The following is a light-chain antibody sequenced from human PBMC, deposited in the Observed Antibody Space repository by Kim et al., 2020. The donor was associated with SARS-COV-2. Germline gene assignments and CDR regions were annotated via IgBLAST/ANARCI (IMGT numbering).Light chain of an antibody. CDR1: QNVNIW. CDR3: QQHNTYWT. J-gene: IGKJ1*01. CDR2: RAS. V-gene: IGKV1-5*03. Sequence: SASVGVRVTIPCRASQNVNIWLAWYQQKPGKAPKLLIYRASSLNSGVPSRFSGSGSGTEFTLTISSLQPDDFATYYCQQHNTYWTFGQGTKVDIK.